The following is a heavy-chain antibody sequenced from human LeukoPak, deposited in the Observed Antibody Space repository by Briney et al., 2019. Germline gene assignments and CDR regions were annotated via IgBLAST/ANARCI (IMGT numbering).Heavy chain of an antibody. CDR1: GFTFSSYG. CDR2: IRYDGSNK. J-gene: IGHJ4*02. Sequence: GGSLRLSCAASGFTFSSYGMHWVRQAPGKGLEWVTFIRYDGSNKYYADSVKGRFTISRDNSKNTLYLQMDSLRAEDTAVYYCATPPTVTRNYWGQGTLVTVSS. V-gene: IGHV3-30*02. D-gene: IGHD4-17*01. CDR3: ATPPTVTRNY.